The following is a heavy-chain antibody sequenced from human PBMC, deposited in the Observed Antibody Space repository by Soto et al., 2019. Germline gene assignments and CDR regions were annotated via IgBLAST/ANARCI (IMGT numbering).Heavy chain of an antibody. CDR1: GDSISTDY. D-gene: IGHD2-21*01. CDR2: IYYGGST. J-gene: IGHJ4*02. CDR3: ARRWGGTFDY. V-gene: IGHV4-59*01. Sequence: SETLSLTCTVSGDSISTDYWSWIRQSPGKGLEWIGFIYYGGSTNYNPSLKSRVTISVDTSKNQFSLKLSSVTAADTAVYYCARRWGGTFDYWGQGTLVTVSS.